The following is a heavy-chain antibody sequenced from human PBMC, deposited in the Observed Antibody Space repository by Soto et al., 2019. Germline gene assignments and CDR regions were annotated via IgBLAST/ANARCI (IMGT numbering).Heavy chain of an antibody. D-gene: IGHD2-15*01. CDR3: ARHQGVVVVAATLVWFDP. V-gene: IGHV4-30-2*01. CDR1: GGSISSGCYS. CDR2: IYHSGST. Sequence: SSETLSLTCAVSGGSISSGCYSWSWIRQPPGKGLEWIGYIYHSGSTYYNPSLKSRVTISVDRSKNQFSLKLSSVTAADTAVYYCARHQGVVVVAATLVWFDPWGQGTLVTVSS. J-gene: IGHJ5*02.